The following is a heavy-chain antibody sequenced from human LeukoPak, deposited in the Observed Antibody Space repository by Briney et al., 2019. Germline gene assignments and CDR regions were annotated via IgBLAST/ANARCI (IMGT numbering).Heavy chain of an antibody. J-gene: IGHJ4*02. D-gene: IGHD3-22*01. V-gene: IGHV3-23*01. Sequence: GGSLRLSCAASGFTFSSYDMSWVRQAPGKGLEWVSAVSGSGGSTYYADSVKGRFTISRDNSKNTLYLQMNSRRAEDTAVYYWAKGGPIVVVITTSLDYWGQGTLVTVSS. CDR3: AKGGPIVVVITTSLDY. CDR1: GFTFSSYD. CDR2: VSGSGGST.